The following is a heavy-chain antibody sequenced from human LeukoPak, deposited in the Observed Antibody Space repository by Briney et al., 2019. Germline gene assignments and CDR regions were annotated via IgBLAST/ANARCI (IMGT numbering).Heavy chain of an antibody. CDR1: GYTFTGYY. D-gene: IGHD6-13*01. Sequence: AASVKVSCKASGYTFTGYYMHWVRQAPGQGLEWMGWINPNSGGTNYAQKFQGRVTMTRDTSISTAYMELSRLRSDDTAVYYCARAGVAAAGTRSFEYWGQGTLVTVSS. CDR3: ARAGVAAAGTRSFEY. CDR2: INPNSGGT. V-gene: IGHV1-2*02. J-gene: IGHJ4*02.